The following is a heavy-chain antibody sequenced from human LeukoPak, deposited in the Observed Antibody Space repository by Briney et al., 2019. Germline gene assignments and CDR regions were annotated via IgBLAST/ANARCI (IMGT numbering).Heavy chain of an antibody. CDR2: ISYSGST. D-gene: IGHD3-10*01. Sequence: NPSETLSLTCTVSGGSLSSSSSYWGWIRQPPGKGLEWIGGISYSGSTFYNPSLKSRVTISVDTSKNQFSLKLNSVNAADTAVYYCASYGSGSWLHYWGQGTLVTVSS. CDR3: ASYGSGSWLHY. J-gene: IGHJ4*02. CDR1: GGSLSSSSSY. V-gene: IGHV4-39*07.